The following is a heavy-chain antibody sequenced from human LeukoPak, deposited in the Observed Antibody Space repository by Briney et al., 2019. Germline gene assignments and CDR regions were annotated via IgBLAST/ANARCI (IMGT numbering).Heavy chain of an antibody. CDR2: MKEDGSDI. V-gene: IGHV3-7*01. J-gene: IGHJ4*02. CDR1: GFDFTSYT. D-gene: IGHD3-9*01. CDR3: ARGGARYLDN. Sequence: GGSLRLSCVASGFDFTSYTMSWVRQAPGKGLEGVAKMKEDGSDIYYADSVKGRFTICRDNAKNSLCLQMSSLTVEDTAVYYCARGGARYLDNWGQGTLVTVSS.